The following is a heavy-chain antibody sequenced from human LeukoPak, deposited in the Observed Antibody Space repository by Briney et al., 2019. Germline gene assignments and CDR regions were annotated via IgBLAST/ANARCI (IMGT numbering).Heavy chain of an antibody. V-gene: IGHV4-61*02. J-gene: IGHJ6*03. CDR3: ARGKTVQLLNYYYYYMDV. Sequence: SETLSLTCTVSGGSISSGSYYWSWIRQPAGKGLEWIGRIYTSGSTNYNPSLKSRVTISVDTSKNQFSLKLSSVTAADTAVYYCARGKTVQLLNYYYYYMDVWGKGTTVTISS. CDR2: IYTSGST. D-gene: IGHD2-2*01. CDR1: GGSISSGSYY.